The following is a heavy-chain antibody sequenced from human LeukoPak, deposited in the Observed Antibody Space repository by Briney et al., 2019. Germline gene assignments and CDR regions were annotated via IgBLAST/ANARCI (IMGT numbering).Heavy chain of an antibody. Sequence: GGSLRLSCAASGCTFSDYYMSRIRQAPGKGLEWVSYISSSGSTIYYADSVKGRFTISRDNAKNSLYLQMNSLRAEDTAVYYCARGPPIYCSGGSCYDYWGQGTLVTVSS. D-gene: IGHD2-15*01. CDR1: GCTFSDYY. V-gene: IGHV3-11*01. CDR2: ISSSGSTI. CDR3: ARGPPIYCSGGSCYDY. J-gene: IGHJ4*02.